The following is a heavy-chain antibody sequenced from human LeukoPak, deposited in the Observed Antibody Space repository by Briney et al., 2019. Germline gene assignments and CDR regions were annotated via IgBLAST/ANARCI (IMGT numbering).Heavy chain of an antibody. CDR1: GYTFTGYY. D-gene: IGHD3-22*01. CDR2: MNPNSGNT. CDR3: ARGYYDSSGYYYGFDY. V-gene: IGHV1-8*03. Sequence: ASVKVSCKASGYTFTGYYMHWVRQAPGQGLEWMGWMNPNSGNTGYAQKFQGRVTITRNTSISTAYMELSSLRSEDTAVYYCARGYYDSSGYYYGFDYWGQGTLVTVSS. J-gene: IGHJ4*02.